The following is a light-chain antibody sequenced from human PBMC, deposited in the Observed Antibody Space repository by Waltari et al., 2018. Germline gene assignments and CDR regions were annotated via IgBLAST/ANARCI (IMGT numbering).Light chain of an antibody. CDR2: EVS. V-gene: IGLV2-14*01. J-gene: IGLJ3*02. CDR3: SSYTSSSTRV. CDR1: SSDVGGYNY. Sequence: QSALTQPASVSGSPGQSITISCTGTSSDVGGYNYVSWYQQHPGKAPKLMIYEVSNRPPGVSTRFSGSKPGNTASLTISGLQAEDEADYYCSSYTSSSTRVFGGGTKLTVL.